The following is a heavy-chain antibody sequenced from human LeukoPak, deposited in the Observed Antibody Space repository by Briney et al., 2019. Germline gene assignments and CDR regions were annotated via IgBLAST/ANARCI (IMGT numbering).Heavy chain of an antibody. CDR3: AKDRHSTSLCFFDY. D-gene: IGHD6-13*01. Sequence: GGSLRLSCAASGFTFSSYAMSWVRQAPGKGLEWVSDISGSGVATYYADSVKGRFSISRDNSKNTLYLQMNGLTAEDTAVYYCAKDRHSTSLCFFDYWGQGTLVTVSS. CDR2: ISGSGVAT. V-gene: IGHV3-23*01. J-gene: IGHJ4*02. CDR1: GFTFSSYA.